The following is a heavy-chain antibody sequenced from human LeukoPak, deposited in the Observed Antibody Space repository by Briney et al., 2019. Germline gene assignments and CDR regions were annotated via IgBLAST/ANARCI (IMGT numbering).Heavy chain of an antibody. CDR1: GFTFSSYS. D-gene: IGHD5-12*01. CDR2: ISSSSSYI. CDR3: ARDRRGLTDY. J-gene: IGHJ4*02. V-gene: IGHV3-21*01. Sequence: GGSLRLSCAASGFTFSSYSMNWVRQAPGKGLEWVSSISSSSSYIYYADSVKGRFTISGDNAKNSLYLQMNSLRAEDTAVYYCARDRRGLTDYWGQGTLVTVSS.